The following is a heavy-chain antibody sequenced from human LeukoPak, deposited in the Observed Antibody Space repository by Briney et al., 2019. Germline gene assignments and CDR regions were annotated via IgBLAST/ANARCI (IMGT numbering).Heavy chain of an antibody. CDR3: ARSGTYYYYGMDV. Sequence: GGSLRLSCAASGFTFSSYDMHWVRHATGKGLEGVSAIGTAGDTYYPGSVKGRFTISRENAKNSLYLQMNSLRAGDTAVYYCARSGTYYYYGMDVWGQGTTVTVSS. CDR2: IGTAGDT. V-gene: IGHV3-13*01. CDR1: GFTFSSYD. D-gene: IGHD3-10*01. J-gene: IGHJ6*02.